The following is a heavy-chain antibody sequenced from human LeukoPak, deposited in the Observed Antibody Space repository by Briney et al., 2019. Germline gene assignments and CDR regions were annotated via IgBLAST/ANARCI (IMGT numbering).Heavy chain of an antibody. V-gene: IGHV3-23*01. CDR2: INGGGSGT. CDR1: GFTFSNNA. Sequence: GGSLRLSCAASGFTFSNNAMHWVRQAPGKGLEWVSAINGGGSGTFYADSVKGRFTISRDNSKNALYLQMNSLRAEDTAVYYCAKVISGGDCFFDYWGQGTLVTVSS. D-gene: IGHD2-21*01. J-gene: IGHJ4*02. CDR3: AKVISGGDCFFDY.